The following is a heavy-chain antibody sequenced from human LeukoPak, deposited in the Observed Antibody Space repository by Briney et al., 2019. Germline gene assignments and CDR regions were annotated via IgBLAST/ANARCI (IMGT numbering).Heavy chain of an antibody. V-gene: IGHV4-30-4*01. CDR3: ARDAYYYDSSGYSTEYNWFDP. D-gene: IGHD3-22*01. J-gene: IGHJ5*02. CDR1: GGSISSGDYY. CDR2: IYYSGST. Sequence: SQTLSLTCTVSGGSISSGDYYWSWIRQPPGKGLEWIGYIYYSGSTNYNPSLKSRVTISVDTSKNQFSLKLSSVTAADTAVYYCARDAYYYDSSGYSTEYNWFDPWGQGTLVTVSS.